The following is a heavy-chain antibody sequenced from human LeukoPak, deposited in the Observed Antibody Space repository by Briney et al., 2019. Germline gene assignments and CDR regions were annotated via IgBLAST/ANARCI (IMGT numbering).Heavy chain of an antibody. J-gene: IGHJ6*03. D-gene: IGHD3-10*01. CDR3: ARQGRLDYYGSGSYFGHMDV. CDR1: GGSISGYY. V-gene: IGHV4-34*01. Sequence: NPSETLSLTCTVSGGSISGYYWSWIRQPPGKGLEWIGEINHSGSTNYNPSLKSRVTISVDTSKNQFSLKLSSVTAADTAVYYCARQGRLDYYGSGSYFGHMDVWGKGTTVTISS. CDR2: INHSGST.